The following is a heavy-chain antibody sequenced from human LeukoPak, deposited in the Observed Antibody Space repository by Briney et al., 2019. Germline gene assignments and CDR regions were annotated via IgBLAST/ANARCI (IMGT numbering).Heavy chain of an antibody. Sequence: GGSLRLSCAASGFTFSDYYMSWIRQAPGKGLEWVSYISSSGSSKYYADSVKGRFTISRDNAKNSLYLQMNSLRAEDTAVYYCARKKADIVVVPAATRYYYYDMDVWGQGTTVTVSS. D-gene: IGHD2-2*01. J-gene: IGHJ6*02. CDR2: ISSSGSSK. CDR3: ARKKADIVVVPAATRYYYYDMDV. V-gene: IGHV3-11*01. CDR1: GFTFSDYY.